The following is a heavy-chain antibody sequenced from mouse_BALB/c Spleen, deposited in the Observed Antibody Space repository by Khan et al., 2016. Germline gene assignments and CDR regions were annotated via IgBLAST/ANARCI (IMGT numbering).Heavy chain of an antibody. CDR2: ISSGSSTI. Sequence: EVELVESGGGLVQPGGSRKLSCAASGFTFSRFGMHWVRQTPAKGLEWVAFISSGSSTIYYTDTLKGRFTHSRDNPKNALLLQMISLRSEDTAMYYCTRGDYWGQGTTLTVSS. CDR1: GFTFSRFG. CDR3: TRGDY. V-gene: IGHV5-17*02. J-gene: IGHJ2*01.